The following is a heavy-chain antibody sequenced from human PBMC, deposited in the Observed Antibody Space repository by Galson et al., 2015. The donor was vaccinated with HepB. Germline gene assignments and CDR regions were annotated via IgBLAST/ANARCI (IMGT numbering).Heavy chain of an antibody. CDR2: INPSDGRT. CDR1: GYTFTSFY. V-gene: IGHV1-46*01. CDR3: SLWFFGSCHAGDV. J-gene: IGHJ6*01. D-gene: IGHD3-10*01. Sequence: SVTVSCKASGYTFTSFYVEWVRQAPGQGLEWMGIINPSDGRTNSAQKFQDRVTLTRDTSTSTVYMELSSLTSEDTAVYDCSLWFFGSCHAGDVWGQGTAVSGPS.